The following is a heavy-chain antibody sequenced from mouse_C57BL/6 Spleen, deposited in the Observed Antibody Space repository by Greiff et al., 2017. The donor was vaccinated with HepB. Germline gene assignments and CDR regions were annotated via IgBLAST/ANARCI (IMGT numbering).Heavy chain of an antibody. V-gene: IGHV1-64*01. CDR3: ARSSYDYPYFDY. CDR2: IHPNSGST. J-gene: IGHJ2*01. Sequence: VQLQQPGAELVKPGASVKLSCKASGYTFTSYWMHWVKQRPGQGLEWIGMIHPNSGSTNYNEKFKSKATLTVDKSSSTAYMQLSSLTSEDSAVYYCARSSYDYPYFDYWGQGTTLTVSS. CDR1: GYTFTSYW. D-gene: IGHD2-4*01.